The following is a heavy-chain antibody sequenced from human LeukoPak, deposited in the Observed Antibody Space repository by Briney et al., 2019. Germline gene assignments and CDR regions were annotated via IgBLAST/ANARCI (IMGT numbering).Heavy chain of an antibody. CDR1: GFTFSSYW. J-gene: IGHJ6*02. V-gene: IGHV3-7*03. CDR2: IKQDGSEK. Sequence: GGSLRLSCAASGFTFSSYWMSWVRQAPGKGLEWVANIKQDGSEKYYVDSVKGRFTISRDNAKNSLYLQMNSLRAEDTALYYCAKDLGVDTAIVAYYYGMEVWGQGTTVTVSS. CDR3: AKDLGVDTAIVAYYYGMEV. D-gene: IGHD5-18*01.